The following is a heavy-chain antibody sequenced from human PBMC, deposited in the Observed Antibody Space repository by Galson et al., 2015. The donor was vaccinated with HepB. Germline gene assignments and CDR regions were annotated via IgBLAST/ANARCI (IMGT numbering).Heavy chain of an antibody. Sequence: SVKVSCKASGNTFSSYVMHWVRQAPGQRLEWMGWINAGNGNTRYSQRFQGSVTITRYTSANTAYMELSSLRSEDTAVYYCARGSEYFDYWGQGTLVTVSS. V-gene: IGHV1-3*01. CDR1: GNTFSSYV. D-gene: IGHD6-19*01. CDR2: INAGNGNT. CDR3: ARGSEYFDY. J-gene: IGHJ4*02.